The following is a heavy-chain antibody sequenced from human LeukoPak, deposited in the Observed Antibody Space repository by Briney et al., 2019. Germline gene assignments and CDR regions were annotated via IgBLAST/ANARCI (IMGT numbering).Heavy chain of an antibody. CDR1: GFLFSSYA. Sequence: PGGSLRLSCAASGFLFSSYAMSWVRQAPGKGLEWVSDISGGGDNTYYAASVKGRFTTTRDNSKNTLYLQMNSLRAEDTALYYCATPRSSYYYYGMDVWGQGTTVIVSS. J-gene: IGHJ6*02. CDR3: ATPRSSYYYYGMDV. CDR2: ISGGGDNT. V-gene: IGHV3-23*01.